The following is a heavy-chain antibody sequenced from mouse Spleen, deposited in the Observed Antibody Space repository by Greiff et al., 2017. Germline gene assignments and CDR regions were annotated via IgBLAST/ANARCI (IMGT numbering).Heavy chain of an antibody. J-gene: IGHJ4*01. CDR1: GYTFTDYN. Sequence: EVKLMESGPELVKPGASVKIPCKASGYTFTDYNMDWVKQSHGKSLEWIGDINPNNGGTIYNQKFKGKATLTVDKSSSTAYMELRSLTSEDTAVYYCARGRPYGSSPRYAMDYWGQGTSVTVSS. V-gene: IGHV1-18*01. CDR2: INPNNGGT. CDR3: ARGRPYGSSPRYAMDY. D-gene: IGHD1-1*01.